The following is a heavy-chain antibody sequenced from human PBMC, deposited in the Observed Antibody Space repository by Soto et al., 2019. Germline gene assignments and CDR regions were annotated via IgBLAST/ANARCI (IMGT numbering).Heavy chain of an antibody. J-gene: IGHJ4*02. V-gene: IGHV1-18*01. CDR1: GYTFTSYG. Sequence: QVQLVQSGAEVKKPGASVKVSCKASGYTFTSYGISWVRQAPGQGLEWMGWISAYNGNTNYAQKLQGRVTMTTDTATSTAYMELRSLRSDDTAVYYCARDRGKRGYSGYGPLDYWGQGTLVTVSS. CDR2: ISAYNGNT. D-gene: IGHD5-12*01. CDR3: ARDRGKRGYSGYGPLDY.